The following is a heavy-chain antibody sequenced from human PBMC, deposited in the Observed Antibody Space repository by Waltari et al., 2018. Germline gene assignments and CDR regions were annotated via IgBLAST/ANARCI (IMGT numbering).Heavy chain of an antibody. D-gene: IGHD6-6*01. V-gene: IGHV3-23*01. Sequence: EVQLLESGGGLVQPGGSLRLSCAASGFTFSSYAMSWVRQAPGKGLEWVSAISGSGGSTYDADSVKGRFTISRDNSKNTLYLQMNSLRAEDTAVYYCAKEKRQLVRSHDAFDIWGQGTMVTVSS. CDR1: GFTFSSYA. CDR2: ISGSGGST. CDR3: AKEKRQLVRSHDAFDI. J-gene: IGHJ3*02.